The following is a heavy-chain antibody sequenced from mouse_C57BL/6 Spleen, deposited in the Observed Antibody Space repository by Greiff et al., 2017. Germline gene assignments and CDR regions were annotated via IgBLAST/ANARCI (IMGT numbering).Heavy chain of an antibody. CDR3: ARNYYGRRGVFAY. V-gene: IGHV1-55*01. Sequence: QVQLQQPGAELVKPGASVKMSCKASGYTFTSYWITWVKQRPGQGLEWIGDIYPGSGSTNYNEKFKSKATLTVDTASSTAYMQLSSLTSEDSAVYYCARNYYGRRGVFAYWGQGTLVTVSA. J-gene: IGHJ3*01. D-gene: IGHD1-1*01. CDR2: IYPGSGST. CDR1: GYTFTSYW.